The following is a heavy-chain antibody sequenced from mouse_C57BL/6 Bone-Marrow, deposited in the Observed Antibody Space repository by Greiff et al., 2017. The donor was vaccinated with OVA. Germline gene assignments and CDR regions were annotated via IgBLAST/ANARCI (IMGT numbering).Heavy chain of an antibody. CDR1: GYTFTSYW. D-gene: IGHD1-1*01. CDR3: ARGDGRDFDY. J-gene: IGHJ2*01. CDR2: IDPSDSYT. Sequence: QVQLQQPGAELVMPGASVKLSCKASGYTFTSYWMHWVKQRPGQGLEWIGEIDPSDSYTNYNQKFKGKSTLTVDKSSSTAYMQLSSLTSEDSAVYYCARGDGRDFDYWGQGTTLTVS. V-gene: IGHV1-69*01.